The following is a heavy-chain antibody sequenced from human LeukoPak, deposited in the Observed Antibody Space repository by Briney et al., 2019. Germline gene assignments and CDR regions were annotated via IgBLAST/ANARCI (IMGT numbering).Heavy chain of an antibody. CDR2: INPNSGGT. CDR3: SYYGLDYNWFDP. Sequence: ASVKVSCKASGYTFTGYYMHWVRQAPGQGLEWMGWINPNSGGTNYAQKFQERVTITRDMSTSTAYMELSSLRSEDTAVYYCSYYGLDYNWFDPWGQGTLVTVSS. J-gene: IGHJ5*02. D-gene: IGHD3-3*01. V-gene: IGHV1-2*02. CDR1: GYTFTGYY.